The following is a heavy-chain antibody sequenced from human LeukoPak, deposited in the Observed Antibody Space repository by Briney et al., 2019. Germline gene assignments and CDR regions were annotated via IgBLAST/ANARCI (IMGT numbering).Heavy chain of an antibody. J-gene: IGHJ6*03. CDR3: ARDSTTMVRGVISSDYYYYMDV. Sequence: GGSLRLSCAASGFTFSDYAMSWGRQAPGKGLQWVSTISSSGDRIYYADSVKGRFTISRDNAKNSLYLQMNSLRAEDTAVYYCARDSTTMVRGVISSDYYYYMDVWGKGTTVTISS. CDR2: ISSSGDRI. V-gene: IGHV3-11*01. D-gene: IGHD3-10*01. CDR1: GFTFSDYA.